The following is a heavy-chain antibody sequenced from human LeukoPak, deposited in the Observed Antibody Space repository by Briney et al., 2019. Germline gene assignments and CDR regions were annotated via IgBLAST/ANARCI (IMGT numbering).Heavy chain of an antibody. Sequence: AKTLSLTCTVSGFSISSYYWSWIRQPPGKGLEWIGYIYYSGSTNYNPSLKSRVTISVDTSKNQFSLKLSSVTAADTAVYYCARDRTIDYFDYWGQGTLVTVSS. J-gene: IGHJ4*02. D-gene: IGHD4/OR15-4a*01. CDR2: IYYSGST. CDR3: ARDRTIDYFDY. CDR1: GFSISSYY. V-gene: IGHV4-59*01.